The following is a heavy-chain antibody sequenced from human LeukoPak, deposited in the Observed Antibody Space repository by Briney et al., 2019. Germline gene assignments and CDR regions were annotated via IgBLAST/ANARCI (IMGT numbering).Heavy chain of an antibody. CDR2: INPNSGGT. CDR3: ARDWYYYGSGSYSYYYMDV. Sequence: GASVKVSCKASGYTFTGYYMHWVRQAPGQGLGWMGWINPNSGGTNYAQKFQGRVTMTRDTSISTAYMELSRLRSDDTAVYYCARDWYYYGSGSYSYYYMDVWGKGTTVTISS. CDR1: GYTFTGYY. V-gene: IGHV1-2*02. D-gene: IGHD3-10*01. J-gene: IGHJ6*03.